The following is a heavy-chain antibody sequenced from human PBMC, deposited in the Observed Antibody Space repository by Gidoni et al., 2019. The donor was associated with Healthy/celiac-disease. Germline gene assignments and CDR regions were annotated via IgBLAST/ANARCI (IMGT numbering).Heavy chain of an antibody. CDR3: ARGRVPATALPPHNWFDP. J-gene: IGHJ5*02. Sequence: EVQLVESGGGLVQPGGSLRLSCAASGFTFSSYAMHWVRQAPGKGLEYVSAISSNGGSTYYANSVKGRFTISRDNSKNTLYLQMGSLRAEDMAVYYCARGRVPATALPPHNWFDPWGQGTLVTVSS. CDR1: GFTFSSYA. V-gene: IGHV3-64*01. D-gene: IGHD2-2*01. CDR2: ISSNGGST.